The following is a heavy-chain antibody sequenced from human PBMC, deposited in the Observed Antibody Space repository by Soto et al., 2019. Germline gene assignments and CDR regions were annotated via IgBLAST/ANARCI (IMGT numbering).Heavy chain of an antibody. CDR2: IIPIFGTT. V-gene: IGHV1-69*01. J-gene: IGHJ4*02. D-gene: IGHD1-1*01. Sequence: QVQLVQSGAEVQKPGSSVKVSCKASGGTFSSYAISWVRQAPGQGLEWMGGIIPIFGTTNYAQKFQGRVTITADESTSTAYMELSSLRSEDTAVYYCARARVEGSKAGTKVLVFDYWGQGTLVTVSS. CDR1: GGTFSSYA. CDR3: ARARVEGSKAGTKVLVFDY.